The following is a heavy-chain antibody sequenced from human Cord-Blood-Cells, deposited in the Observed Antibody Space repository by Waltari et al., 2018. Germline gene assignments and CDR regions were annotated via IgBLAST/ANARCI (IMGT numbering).Heavy chain of an antibody. J-gene: IGHJ6*02. CDR2: IIPIFGTA. Sequence: QVQLVQSGAEVKKPGSSVKVSCKASGGTFSSYAISWLRQAPGQGLKWMGGIIPIFGTANYAQKFQGRVTITADESTSTAYMELSSLRSEDTAVYYCARVIARRSYSSSSYYYYGMDVWGQGTTVTVSS. CDR1: GGTFSSYA. V-gene: IGHV1-69*01. D-gene: IGHD6-6*01. CDR3: ARVIARRSYSSSSYYYYGMDV.